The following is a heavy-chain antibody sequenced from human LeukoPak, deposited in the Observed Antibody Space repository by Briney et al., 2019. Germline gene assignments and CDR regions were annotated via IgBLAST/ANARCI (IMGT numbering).Heavy chain of an antibody. V-gene: IGHV3-23*01. J-gene: IGHJ6*02. CDR2: ITGSGGGT. D-gene: IGHD3-3*01. CDR3: AKDGGGSLEWLPPMDV. CDR1: GFTFSGHA. Sequence: GGSLRLSSAASGFTFSGHAMGWVRQAPGKGLEWVSSITGSGGGTYYGDSVKGRFTISRDNSMNTLFLQMNSLRAEDTAVYYCAKDGGGSLEWLPPMDVWGQGTTVTVSS.